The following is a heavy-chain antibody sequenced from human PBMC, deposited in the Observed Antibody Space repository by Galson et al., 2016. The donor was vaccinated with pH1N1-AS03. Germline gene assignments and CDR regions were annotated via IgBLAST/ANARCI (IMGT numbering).Heavy chain of an antibody. Sequence: SETLSLTCSVSGVSINSHLWTWIWQTPGKELEWIGNLDHTGNTEYSPSLKTRVSISVDTPKNQLSLRLKSVTAADTAVYYCARQGQWLVEHYYYGMDVWGHGTTVTVSS. D-gene: IGHD6-19*01. J-gene: IGHJ6*02. CDR1: GVSINSHL. V-gene: IGHV4-59*08. CDR2: LDHTGNT. CDR3: ARQGQWLVEHYYYGMDV.